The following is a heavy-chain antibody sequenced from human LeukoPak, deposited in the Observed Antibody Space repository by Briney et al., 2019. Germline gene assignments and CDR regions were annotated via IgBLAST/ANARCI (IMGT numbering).Heavy chain of an antibody. V-gene: IGHV3-30*03. CDR1: GFTFSTYN. D-gene: IGHD6-6*01. CDR3: ARDQSSSSMTFDY. Sequence: PGGSLRLSCAASGFTFSTYNMHWVRQAPGKGLEWVAVISYDGRNKYYADSVKGRFTISRDNSKNTVYLQMNSLRAEDTAVYYCARDQSSSSMTFDYWGQGTLVTVSS. J-gene: IGHJ4*02. CDR2: ISYDGRNK.